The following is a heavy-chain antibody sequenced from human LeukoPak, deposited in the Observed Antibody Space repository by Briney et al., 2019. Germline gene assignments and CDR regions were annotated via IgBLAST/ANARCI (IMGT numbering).Heavy chain of an antibody. CDR3: ARRSQNGYNSPIDY. V-gene: IGHV1-18*01. CDR2: ISGSNGNT. D-gene: IGHD5-24*01. CDR1: GYTFTSYG. J-gene: IGHJ4*02. Sequence: ASVTVSCKASGYTFTSYGISWVRQAPGQGLEWMGWISGSNGNTDYTQNLQGRVTVTTDTSTSTAYMELRSLTSDDTAVYYCARRSQNGYNSPIDYWGQGTLVTVSS.